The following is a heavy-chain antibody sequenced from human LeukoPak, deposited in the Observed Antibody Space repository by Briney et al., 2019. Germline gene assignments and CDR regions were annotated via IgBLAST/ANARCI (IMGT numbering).Heavy chain of an antibody. D-gene: IGHD3-9*01. CDR3: ARGGYYDILTGYQLDY. CDR2: IIPILGIA. J-gene: IGHJ4*02. CDR1: GGTFSSYA. Sequence: ASVKVSCKASGGTFSSYAISWVRQAPGQGLEWMGRIIPILGIANYAQKFQGRVTITADKSTSTAYMELSSLRSEDTAVYCCARGGYYDILTGYQLDYWGQGTLVTVSS. V-gene: IGHV1-69*04.